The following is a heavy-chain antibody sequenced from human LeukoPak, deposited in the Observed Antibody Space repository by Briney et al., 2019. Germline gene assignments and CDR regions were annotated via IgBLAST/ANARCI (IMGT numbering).Heavy chain of an antibody. CDR2: IYPGDSDT. CDR3: ARQNDLRFHY. D-gene: IGHD1-1*01. Sequence: GESLKISGKGSGYTFSSYWIGWLRQMPGKGREWMRIIYPGDSDTIYSPSLQGQVTISVDTSIGPGYLQRSSLTGCDTAIYYCARQNDLRFHYWGQGTLFTVSS. CDR1: GYTFSSYW. J-gene: IGHJ4*02. V-gene: IGHV5-51*01.